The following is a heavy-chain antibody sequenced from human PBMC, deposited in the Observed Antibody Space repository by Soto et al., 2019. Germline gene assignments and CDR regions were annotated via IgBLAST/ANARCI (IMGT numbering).Heavy chain of an antibody. CDR3: ARKGSTYYDFWSGYHNWFDP. D-gene: IGHD3-3*01. CDR1: GGTFSSYA. V-gene: IGHV1-69*13. Sequence: ASVKVSCKASGGTFSSYAISWVRQAPGQGLEWMGGIIPIFGTANYAQKFQGRVTITADESTSTAYMELSSLRSEDTAVYYCARKGSTYYDFWSGYHNWFDPWGQGTLVTVSS. J-gene: IGHJ5*02. CDR2: IIPIFGTA.